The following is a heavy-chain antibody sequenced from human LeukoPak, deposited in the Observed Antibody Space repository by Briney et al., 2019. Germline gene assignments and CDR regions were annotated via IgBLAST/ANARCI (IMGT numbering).Heavy chain of an antibody. Sequence: SEALSLTCLVSGGSMSSYFWSWIRQPAGKGLEWIGRFYSSGNSNYNPSLKSRVTMSADTSKNQFSMELTSVTAVDTAVHYCARVGATSPPDYWGQGTLVTVSS. CDR2: FYSSGNS. CDR1: GGSMSSYF. CDR3: ARVGATSPPDY. V-gene: IGHV4-4*07. D-gene: IGHD1-26*01. J-gene: IGHJ4*02.